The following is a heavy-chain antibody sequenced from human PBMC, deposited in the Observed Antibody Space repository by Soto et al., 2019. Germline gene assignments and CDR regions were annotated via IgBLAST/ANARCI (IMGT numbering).Heavy chain of an antibody. V-gene: IGHV4-61*01. CDR3: ARSLRAYDWNPVWFAL. J-gene: IGHJ5*02. D-gene: IGHD1-20*01. CDR1: GGSVSSGSYY. CDR2: IYYSGST. Sequence: SETLSLTCTVSGGSVSSGSYYWSWLRLPPGKGLEWIGYIYYSGSTNYNPSLKSRVTISVDTSKNQFSLKLSSVTAADTAVYYCARSLRAYDWNPVWFALSAQGTLVTVSA.